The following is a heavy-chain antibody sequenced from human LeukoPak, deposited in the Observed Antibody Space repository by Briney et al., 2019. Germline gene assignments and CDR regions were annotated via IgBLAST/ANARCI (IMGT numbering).Heavy chain of an antibody. CDR3: ATMATGLYYFDY. D-gene: IGHD5-24*01. CDR1: GGSFSGYY. CDR2: INHSGNT. J-gene: IGHJ4*02. V-gene: IGHV4-34*01. Sequence: PSETLSLTCAVYGGSFSGYYWSWIRQPPGKGLEWIGEINHSGNTNYNPSLKSRVTISVDTSKNQFSLKLSSVTAADTAVYYCATMATGLYYFDYWGQGTLVTVSS.